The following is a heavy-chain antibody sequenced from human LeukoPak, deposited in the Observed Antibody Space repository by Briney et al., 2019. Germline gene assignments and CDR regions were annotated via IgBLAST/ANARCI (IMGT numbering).Heavy chain of an antibody. CDR3: ARFGVPYGVDV. CDR2: IKEDGSEK. D-gene: IGHD3-16*01. Sequence: GGSLTLSCAASGFTFSSYWMSWVRQTPGKGLEWVGNIKEDGSEKDYVDSLKGRFTISRDNAKNSLYLQVNSLRAEDTAVYYCARFGVPYGVDVWGQGTTVTVSS. J-gene: IGHJ6*02. V-gene: IGHV3-7*04. CDR1: GFTFSSYW.